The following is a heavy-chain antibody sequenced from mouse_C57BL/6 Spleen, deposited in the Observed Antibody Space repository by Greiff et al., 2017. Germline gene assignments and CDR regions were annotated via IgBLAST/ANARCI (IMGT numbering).Heavy chain of an antibody. D-gene: IGHD4-1*01. Sequence: QVQLQQPGAELVKPGASVKLSCKASGYTFTSYWMHWVKQRPGQGLEWIGMIHPNSGSTNYNEKFKSKATLTVDKSSSTAYMQLSSLTSEDSAVYYCASLGPHYYAMDYWGQGTSVTVSS. V-gene: IGHV1-64*01. CDR2: IHPNSGST. CDR3: ASLGPHYYAMDY. CDR1: GYTFTSYW. J-gene: IGHJ4*01.